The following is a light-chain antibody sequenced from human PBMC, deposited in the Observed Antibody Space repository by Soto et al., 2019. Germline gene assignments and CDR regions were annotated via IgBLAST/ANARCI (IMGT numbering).Light chain of an antibody. CDR2: STN. CDR3: VLYMGSGINWV. Sequence: QTVVTQEPSFSVSPGGTVTLTCGLSSGSVSTSYYPSWYQQTPGQAPRTLIYSTNTRSSGVPDRFSGSILGDKAALTITRAQADDESDYYCVLYMGSGINWVFGGGTKLTVL. J-gene: IGLJ3*02. V-gene: IGLV8-61*01. CDR1: SGSVSTSYY.